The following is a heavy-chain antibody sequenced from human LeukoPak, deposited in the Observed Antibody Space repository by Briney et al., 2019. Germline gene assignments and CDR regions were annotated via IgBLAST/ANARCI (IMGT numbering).Heavy chain of an antibody. CDR3: AKPGWYGYVWGNYRFKCAFYF. J-gene: IGHJ3*01. CDR2: IIPIFGIA. V-gene: IGHV1-69*04. D-gene: IGHD3-16*02. CDR1: GGTFSSYA. Sequence: ASVKVSCKASGGTFSSYAISWVRQAPGQGLEWMGRIIPIFGIANYAQKFQGRVTITADKSTSTAYMELSSLRSEDTAGYYCAKPGWYGYVWGNYRFKCAFYFLGQGTMVTVSS.